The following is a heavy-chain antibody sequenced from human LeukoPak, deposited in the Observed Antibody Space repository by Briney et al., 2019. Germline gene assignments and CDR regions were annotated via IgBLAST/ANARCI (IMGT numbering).Heavy chain of an antibody. J-gene: IGHJ6*03. CDR2: INHSGST. CDR1: GGSISSYY. V-gene: IGHV4-34*01. Sequence: SETLSLTCTVSGGSISSYYWSWIRQPPGEGREWIGEINHSGSTNYNPSLKSRVTISVDTSKNQFSLNLSSVTAADTAVYYCARGGARGDYYYMDVWGKGTTVTVSS. D-gene: IGHD3-16*01. CDR3: ARGGARGDYYYMDV.